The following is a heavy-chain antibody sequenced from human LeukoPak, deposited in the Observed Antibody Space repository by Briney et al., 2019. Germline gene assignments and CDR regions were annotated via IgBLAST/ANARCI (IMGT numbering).Heavy chain of an antibody. CDR2: IWYDGSNK. V-gene: IGHV3-33*01. J-gene: IGHJ4*02. Sequence: PGRSLRLSCAASGFIFSSYGMHWVRQAPGKGLEWVAVIWYDGSNKYYADSVKGRFTISGDNSKNTLYLQMNSLRAEDTAVYYCARDIAAAGRVLDYWGQGTLVTVSS. CDR1: GFIFSSYG. CDR3: ARDIAAAGRVLDY. D-gene: IGHD6-13*01.